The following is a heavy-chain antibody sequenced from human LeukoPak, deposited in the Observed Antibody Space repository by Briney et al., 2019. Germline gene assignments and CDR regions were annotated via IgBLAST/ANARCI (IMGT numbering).Heavy chain of an antibody. Sequence: GGSLSLSCEASGFTFSDYDMHWVRQAPGKGLEWAAFIRSDGSHKYYADSVKGRFTISRDNSKNTLFLQMTSLKAEDTAVYYCAKPPLASDNFDDWGQGTLVTVSS. CDR2: IRSDGSHK. V-gene: IGHV3-30*02. CDR3: AKPPLASDNFDD. D-gene: IGHD3-3*02. CDR1: GFTFSDYD. J-gene: IGHJ4*02.